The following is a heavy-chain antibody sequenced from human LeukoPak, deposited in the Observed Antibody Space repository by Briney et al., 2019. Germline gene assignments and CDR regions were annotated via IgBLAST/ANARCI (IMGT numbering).Heavy chain of an antibody. CDR1: GFSFGSYG. D-gene: IGHD4-11*01. V-gene: IGHV3-30*03. CDR3: ARGLQGIDY. CDR2: ISHEGSNQ. J-gene: IGHJ4*02. Sequence: GGSLRLSCAASGFSFGSYGMHWVRQAPGKGLEWVAVISHEGSNQYYADSVRGRFTISRDNSKNMVYLQMNSLRAEDTAVYYCARGLQGIDYWGQGTLVTVSS.